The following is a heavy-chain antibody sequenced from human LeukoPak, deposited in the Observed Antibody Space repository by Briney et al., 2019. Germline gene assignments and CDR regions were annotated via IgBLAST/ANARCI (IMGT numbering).Heavy chain of an antibody. J-gene: IGHJ4*02. V-gene: IGHV4-4*02. CDR2: IYHSGST. D-gene: IGHD6-19*01. CDR3: ASPRVSGWFEEYYFDY. Sequence: SETLSLTCAVSGGSISSSNWWSWVRQPPGKGLEWIGEIYHSGSTNYNPSLKSRVTISVDKSKSQFSLKLSSVTAADTAVYYCASPRVSGWFEEYYFDYWGQGTLVTVSS. CDR1: GGSISSSNW.